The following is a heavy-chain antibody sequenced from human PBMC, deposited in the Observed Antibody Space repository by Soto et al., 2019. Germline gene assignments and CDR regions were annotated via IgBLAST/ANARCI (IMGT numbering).Heavy chain of an antibody. J-gene: IGHJ5*02. CDR2: ITTSSAYI. D-gene: IGHD2-2*01. CDR3: VSSGAARLLSRSWFDT. CDR1: GFTFNTYD. Sequence: EVQLVESGGGLVKPGGSLRLSCAASGFTFNTYDMNWVRQAPGKGLEWVSSITTSSAYIYSADSLKGRITISRDNSKNSLFLQMNSLRAEDTAVYYCVSSGAARLLSRSWFDTWGQGTLVTVSS. V-gene: IGHV3-21*01.